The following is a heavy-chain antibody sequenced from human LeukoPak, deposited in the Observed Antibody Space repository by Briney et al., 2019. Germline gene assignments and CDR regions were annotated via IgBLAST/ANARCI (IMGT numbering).Heavy chain of an antibody. CDR2: ISSSGSTI. CDR1: GFTFDSYA. Sequence: GGSLRLSCAGSGFTFDSYAMSWVRQAPGQGLEWVSYISSSGSTIYYADSVEGRFTISRDNAKNSLYLQMNSLRAEDTAVYYCANGELDYYDSSGYQDAFDIWGQGTMVTVSS. D-gene: IGHD3-22*01. CDR3: ANGELDYYDSSGYQDAFDI. J-gene: IGHJ3*02. V-gene: IGHV3-48*04.